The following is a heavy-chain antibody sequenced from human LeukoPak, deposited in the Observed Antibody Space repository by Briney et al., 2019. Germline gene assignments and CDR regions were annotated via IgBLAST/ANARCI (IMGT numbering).Heavy chain of an antibody. CDR3: ARGGEAVVPAAPFDP. J-gene: IGHJ5*02. CDR2: MNPNSGNT. Sequence: ASVKVSCKASGYTFTSYDINWVRQATGQGLEWMGWMNPNSGNTGYAQKLQGRVTMTTDTSTSTAYMELRSLRSEDTAVYYCARGGEAVVPAAPFDPWGQGTLVTVSS. D-gene: IGHD2-2*01. CDR1: GYTFTSYD. V-gene: IGHV1-8*01.